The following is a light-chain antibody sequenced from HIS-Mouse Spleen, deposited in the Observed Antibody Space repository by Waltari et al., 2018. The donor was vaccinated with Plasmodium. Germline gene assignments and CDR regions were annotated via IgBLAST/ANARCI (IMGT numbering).Light chain of an antibody. J-gene: IGKJ2*01. CDR3: QQYGSSPYT. Sequence: ELVLTQSPGTLSLSPGEAATLSCRASKSVSSSYLAWYQQKPGQAPRLLIYGASSRATGIPDRFSGSGSGTDFTLTISRLEPEDFAVYYCQQYGSSPYTFGQGTKLEIK. V-gene: IGKV3-20*01. CDR2: GAS. CDR1: KSVSSSY.